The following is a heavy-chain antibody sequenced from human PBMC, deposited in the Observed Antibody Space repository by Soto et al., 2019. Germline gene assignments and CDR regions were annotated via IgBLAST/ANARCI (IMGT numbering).Heavy chain of an antibody. D-gene: IGHD6-19*01. CDR3: AQIVVAGLGYYFDY. CDR2: IYWDDDK. Sequence: QITLKASGPTLVKPTQHLTLTCTFSGFSLSSTRMAVGWIRQPPGKALEWLALIYWDDDKRYSPFLQSRLTITKKTSKNQVVLTMTNMEPVDTARYYCAQIVVAGLGYYFDYWGQGTLVTVSS. J-gene: IGHJ4*02. V-gene: IGHV2-5*02. CDR1: GFSLSSTRMA.